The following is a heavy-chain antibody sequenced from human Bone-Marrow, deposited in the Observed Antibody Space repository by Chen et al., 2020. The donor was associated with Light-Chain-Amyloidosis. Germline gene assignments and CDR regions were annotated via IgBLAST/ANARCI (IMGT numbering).Heavy chain of an antibody. CDR1: GGSISSYY. Sequence: QVQLQESGPGLVKPSETLSLTCTVSGGSISSYYWRWIRQPAGKGLEWIGRIYTSGSTNYNPSLKSRVTMSVDTSKNQFSLKLSSVTAADTAVYYCARNYYDSSGYWFDYWGQGTLVTVSS. V-gene: IGHV4-4*07. CDR3: ARNYYDSSGYWFDY. D-gene: IGHD3-22*01. J-gene: IGHJ4*02. CDR2: IYTSGST.